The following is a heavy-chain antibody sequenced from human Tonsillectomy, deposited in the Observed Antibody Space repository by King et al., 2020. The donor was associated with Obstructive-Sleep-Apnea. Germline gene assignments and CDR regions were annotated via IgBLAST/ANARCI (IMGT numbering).Heavy chain of an antibody. D-gene: IGHD3-10*01. J-gene: IGHJ4*02. Sequence: VQLVESGGGLVQPGGSLRLSCAASGFTFSSYAMNWVRQAPGKGLEWVATISGGGGSTYYAASVKGRFTISRDNSKNTLYLQMNSLTADDTAVYYCAKGLGEAVGYWGQGTLVTVSS. CDR2: ISGGGGST. CDR1: GFTFSSYA. CDR3: AKGLGEAVGY. V-gene: IGHV3-23*04.